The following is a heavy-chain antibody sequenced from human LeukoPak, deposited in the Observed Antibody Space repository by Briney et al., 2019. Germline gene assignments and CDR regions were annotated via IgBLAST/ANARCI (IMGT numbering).Heavy chain of an antibody. J-gene: IGHJ4*02. CDR1: GGSFSGYY. CDR2: INHSGST. Sequence: SETLSLTCAVYGGSFSGYYWSWIRQPPGEGREWIGEINHSGSTNYNPSLKSRVTISVDTSKNQFSLKLSSVTAADTAVYYCASLGGNSAFGYWGQGTLVTVSS. D-gene: IGHD4-23*01. V-gene: IGHV4-34*01. CDR3: ASLGGNSAFGY.